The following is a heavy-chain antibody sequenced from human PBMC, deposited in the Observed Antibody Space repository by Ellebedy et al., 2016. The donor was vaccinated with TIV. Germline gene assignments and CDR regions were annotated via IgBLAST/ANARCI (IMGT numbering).Heavy chain of an antibody. D-gene: IGHD2-15*01. CDR3: ARSLGYCSGGNCYTLEY. CDR2: IYYSGTT. V-gene: IGHV4-39*01. J-gene: IGHJ4*02. Sequence: GSLRLXXTVSGGSVSSSCCYWGWIRQPPGKGLEWIGSIYYSGTTYYNPSLKSRVTISVDSSKNQFSLDLSSVTAADTAVYYCARSLGYCSGGNCYTLEYWGQGILVTVSS. CDR1: GGSVSSSCCY.